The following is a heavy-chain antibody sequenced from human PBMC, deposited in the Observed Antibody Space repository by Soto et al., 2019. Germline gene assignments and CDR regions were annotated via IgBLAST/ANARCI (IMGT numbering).Heavy chain of an antibody. J-gene: IGHJ3*02. CDR1: GYTFTDYY. D-gene: IGHD3-22*01. CDR3: ATWYYDTSGHDAFDI. V-gene: IGHV1-2*02. CDR2: INPKSGGT. Sequence: ASVKVSCKASGYTFTDYYIHWVRQAPGQGLEWTGWINPKSGGTSYAQKFQGRVTMARDTSITTAYVDRRGLRSDDTAVYYCATWYYDTSGHDAFDIWGQGTMVTVSS.